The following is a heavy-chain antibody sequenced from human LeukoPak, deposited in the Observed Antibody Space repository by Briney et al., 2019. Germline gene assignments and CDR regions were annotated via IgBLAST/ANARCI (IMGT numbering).Heavy chain of an antibody. V-gene: IGHV4-59*01. Sequence: PSETLSLTRTVSGGSISSNYWSWIRQPPGKGLEWIGYIYYSGTTSYNPSLKSRVTISLDTSKNQFSLKVSSVTAADTAVYYCARVGWPVLLIDSWGQGTLVTVSS. D-gene: IGHD2/OR15-2a*01. J-gene: IGHJ5*01. CDR3: ARVGWPVLLIDS. CDR2: IYYSGTT. CDR1: GGSISSNY.